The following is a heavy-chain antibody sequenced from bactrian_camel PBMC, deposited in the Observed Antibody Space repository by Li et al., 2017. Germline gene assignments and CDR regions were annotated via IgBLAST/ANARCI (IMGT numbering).Heavy chain of an antibody. CDR3: AAGRGGPCDSYKVPDFGF. CDR1: EHIYGTYC. V-gene: IGHV3S1*01. Sequence: HVQLVESGGGSVQAGESLRLSCAASEHIYGTYCMGWFRQAPGKEREGVAAIAPATGTTYYADSVRDRYTISSVDANNTLYLQMTSLKPEDTAMYYCAAGRGGPCDSYKVPDFGFWGPGTQVTVS. D-gene: IGHD2*01. CDR2: IAPATGTT. J-gene: IGHJ6*01.